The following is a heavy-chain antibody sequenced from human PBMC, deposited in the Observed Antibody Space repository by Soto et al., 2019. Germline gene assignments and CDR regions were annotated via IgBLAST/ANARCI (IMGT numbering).Heavy chain of an antibody. CDR3: ARGRYGDY. J-gene: IGHJ4*02. CDR1: GYTFTSYG. D-gene: IGHD1-1*01. V-gene: IGHV1-18*01. CDR2: ISAHNDNT. Sequence: QVNLVQSGAEVRKPGASVKVSCKGSGYTFTSYGIAWVRQAPGQGLEWMGWISAHNDNTNYAQKVQGRVTVTRDTSTSTAYMELRNLRSDDTAVYYCARGRYGDYWGQGXLXXXSX.